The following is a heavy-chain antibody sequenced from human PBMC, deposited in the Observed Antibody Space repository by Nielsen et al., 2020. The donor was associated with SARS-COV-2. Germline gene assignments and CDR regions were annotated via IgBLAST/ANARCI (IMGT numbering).Heavy chain of an antibody. V-gene: IGHV4-39*01. CDR3: ARLLEGGWSYGYRLYYFDY. Sequence: SETLSLTCTVSGGSISSSSYYWGWIRQPPGKGLEWIGSIYYSGSTYYNPSLKSRVTISVDTSKNQFSLKLSSVTAADTAVYYCARLLEGGWSYGYRLYYFDYWGQGTLVTVSS. J-gene: IGHJ4*02. D-gene: IGHD5-18*01. CDR1: GGSISSSSYY. CDR2: IYYSGST.